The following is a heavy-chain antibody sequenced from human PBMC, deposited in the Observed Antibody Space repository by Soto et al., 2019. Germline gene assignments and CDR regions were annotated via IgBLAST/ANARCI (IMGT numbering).Heavy chain of an antibody. J-gene: IGHJ4*02. CDR1: GFTFGNFA. D-gene: IGHD6-19*01. CDR3: VRETVFKGVAEH. CDR2: FSDIGNT. V-gene: IGHV3-23*01. Sequence: EVQLLESGGGLVQPGGSLRLACVGSGFTFGNFAMSWVRQAPGKGLEWVSAFSDIGNTYYAESVRGRFTISRDNSKDKLYLQMNGLRGEDTALYHCVRETVFKGVAEHWGQGTLVTVSS.